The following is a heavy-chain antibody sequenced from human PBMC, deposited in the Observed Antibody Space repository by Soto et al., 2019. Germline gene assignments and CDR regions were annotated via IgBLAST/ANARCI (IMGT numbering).Heavy chain of an antibody. D-gene: IGHD3-22*01. CDR2: IWYDGSNK. Sequence: QVQLVESGGGVVQPGRSLRLSCAASGFTFSTYGMHWVRQAPGKGLEWVAVIWYDGSNKYYADSVKGRFTISRDNSKKTLYLQMNSLRAEDTAVYYCARDRGAYDTSGYAPFDHWGQGTLVTVSS. V-gene: IGHV3-33*01. CDR1: GFTFSTYG. J-gene: IGHJ4*02. CDR3: ARDRGAYDTSGYAPFDH.